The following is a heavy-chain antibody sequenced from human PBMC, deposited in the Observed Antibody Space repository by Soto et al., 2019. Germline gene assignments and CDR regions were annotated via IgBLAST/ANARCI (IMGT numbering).Heavy chain of an antibody. Sequence: QVQLVESGGGVVQPGRSLGLSCAASGFTFSSYGMHWVRQAPGKGLEWLAIIWYDGTNEDYADSVKGRFTISRDNSKNTLYLQMNSLRTVDTAVYYSVRDLGNDSDYWGQGTVVTVSS. CDR2: IWYDGTNE. J-gene: IGHJ4*02. CDR3: VRDLGNDSDY. CDR1: GFTFSSYG. V-gene: IGHV3-33*01. D-gene: IGHD1-1*01.